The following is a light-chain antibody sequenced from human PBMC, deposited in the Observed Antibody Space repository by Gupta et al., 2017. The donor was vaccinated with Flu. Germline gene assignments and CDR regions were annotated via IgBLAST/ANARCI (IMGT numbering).Light chain of an antibody. CDR3: QHENSWPPAFT. V-gene: IGKV3-15*01. CDR2: RAS. J-gene: IGKJ2*01. Sequence: EIVMTHSPATLSVSPGERATLSCRASQSVASNLAWYQQKHAQAPRLLMYRASTRANRSPAMCSGTGAGTEGTITIISRHFEDLEVYSCQHENSWPPAFTFGQGTKLEIK. CDR1: QSVASN.